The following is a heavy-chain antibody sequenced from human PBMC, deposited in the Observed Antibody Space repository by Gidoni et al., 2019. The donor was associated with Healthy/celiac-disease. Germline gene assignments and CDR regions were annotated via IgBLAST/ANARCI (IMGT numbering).Heavy chain of an antibody. V-gene: IGHV4-34*01. J-gene: IGHJ5*02. CDR2: INHSGST. D-gene: IGHD2-2*01. CDR3: ARGIVVVPAAIVIGGWFDP. CDR1: GGSFSGYY. Sequence: QVQLQQWGAGLLKPSETLSLTCAVYGGSFSGYYWSWIRQPPGKGLEWIGEINHSGSTNYNPSLKSRVTISVDTSKNQFSLKLSSVTAADTAVYYCARGIVVVPAAIVIGGWFDPWGQGTLVTVSS.